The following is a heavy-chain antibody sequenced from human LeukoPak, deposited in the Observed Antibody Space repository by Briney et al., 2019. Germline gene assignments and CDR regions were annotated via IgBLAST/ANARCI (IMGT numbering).Heavy chain of an antibody. V-gene: IGHV6-1*01. Sequence: SQTLSLTCAIFGDSVSSICASWNWIRQSPSRGLEWLGRTYYRSKWYNDYAESVKSRITINPDTSKNQFSLQLNSLTPEDTALYFCARGSASGRGDGWFDRWRQGTLVSVSS. CDR1: GDSVSSICAS. D-gene: IGHD3-16*01. CDR3: ARGSASGRGDGWFDR. J-gene: IGHJ5*02. CDR2: TYYRSKWYN.